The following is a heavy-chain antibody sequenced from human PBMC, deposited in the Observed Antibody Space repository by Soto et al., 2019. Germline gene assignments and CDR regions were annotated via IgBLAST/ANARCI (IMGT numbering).Heavy chain of an antibody. D-gene: IGHD3-22*01. CDR2: IKPDGSEK. J-gene: IGHJ3*02. CDR1: GFTFSSYA. Sequence: PGGSLRLTCAASGFTFSSYAMHWVRQAPGKGLEWVANIKPDGSEKWYVDSVKGRFTISRDNAKNSLYLQMNSLRAEDTAVYFCARGDYYDTSGPFSDAFDIWGQGTTVTVSS. V-gene: IGHV3-7*04. CDR3: ARGDYYDTSGPFSDAFDI.